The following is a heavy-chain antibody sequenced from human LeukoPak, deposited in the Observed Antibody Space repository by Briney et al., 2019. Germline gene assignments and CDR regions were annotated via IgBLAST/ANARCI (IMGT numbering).Heavy chain of an antibody. V-gene: IGHV4-34*01. Sequence: TSETLSLTCAVYGGSFSGYYWSWIRQPPGKGLEWIGEINHSGSTNYNPSLKSRVTISVDTSKNQFSLKLSSVTAADTAVYYCASSRGSGSYFVYWGQGTLVTVSS. CDR1: GGSFSGYY. D-gene: IGHD3-10*01. CDR2: INHSGST. J-gene: IGHJ4*02. CDR3: ASSRGSGSYFVY.